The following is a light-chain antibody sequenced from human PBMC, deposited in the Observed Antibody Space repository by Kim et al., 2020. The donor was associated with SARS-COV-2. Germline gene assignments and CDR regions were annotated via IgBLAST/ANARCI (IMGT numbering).Light chain of an antibody. Sequence: GPTARITCQGDSLRSYCASWYQQKPGQAPVLVIYGKNNRPSGIPDRFSGSSSGNTASLTITGAEAEDEADYYCNSRDSSGNHLVFGGGTQLTVL. V-gene: IGLV3-19*01. CDR3: NSRDSSGNHLV. CDR2: GKN. CDR1: SLRSYC. J-gene: IGLJ2*01.